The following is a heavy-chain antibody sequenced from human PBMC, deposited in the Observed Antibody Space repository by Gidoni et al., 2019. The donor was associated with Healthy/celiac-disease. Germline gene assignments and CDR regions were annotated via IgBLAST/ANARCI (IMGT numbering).Heavy chain of an antibody. V-gene: IGHV3-21*01. Sequence: EVQLLESGGGLVKPGWSLRLSCAASCFTFRGYSMTWVRQAPGKGLEWVSAISSSSSYIYYADSVKGRFTISRENAKNSLYPQMNSLRAEDTAVYYCARDIPYIAARPGIYFDYWGQGTLVTVSS. J-gene: IGHJ4*02. CDR2: ISSSSSYI. D-gene: IGHD6-6*01. CDR3: ARDIPYIAARPGIYFDY. CDR1: CFTFRGYS.